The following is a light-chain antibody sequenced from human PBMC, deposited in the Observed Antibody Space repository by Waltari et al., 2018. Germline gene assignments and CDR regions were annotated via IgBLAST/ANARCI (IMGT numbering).Light chain of an antibody. V-gene: IGKV4-1*01. CDR2: WAS. CDR1: QRVLYTSNNRNY. Sequence: DIVMTQSPDSLSVSLGERATINCKSSQRVLYTSNNRNYLAWFHQRPGQPPKMLIYWASTRKSGVPDRFSGAGSGTDFTLTISSLQPEDFATYYCQQRHSYPITFGQGTRLDIK. CDR3: QQRHSYPIT. J-gene: IGKJ5*01.